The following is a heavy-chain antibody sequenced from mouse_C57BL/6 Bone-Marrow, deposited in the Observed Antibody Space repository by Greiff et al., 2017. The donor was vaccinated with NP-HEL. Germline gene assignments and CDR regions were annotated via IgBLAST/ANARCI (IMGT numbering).Heavy chain of an antibody. D-gene: IGHD2-3*01. CDR2: IYPRSGNT. Sequence: QVQLQQPGAELARPGASVKLSCKASGYTFTSYGISWVKQRTGQGLEWIGEIYPRSGNTYYNEKFKGKATLTADKSSSTAYMELRSLTSEDSAVYFCARRAYDGYYNFDYWGQGTTLTVSS. CDR1: GYTFTSYG. V-gene: IGHV1-81*01. J-gene: IGHJ2*01. CDR3: ARRAYDGYYNFDY.